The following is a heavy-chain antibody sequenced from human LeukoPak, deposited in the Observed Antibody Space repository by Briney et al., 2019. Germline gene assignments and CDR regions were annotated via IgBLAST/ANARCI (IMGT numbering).Heavy chain of an antibody. D-gene: IGHD4-17*01. Sequence: GRSLRLSCAASGFTFSSYGMHWVRQAPGKGLEWVAVISYDGSNKYYADSVKGRFTISRDNSKNTLYLQMNSLRAEDTAVYYCAKGGDYQGVDYWGQGTLVTVSS. V-gene: IGHV3-30*18. CDR2: ISYDGSNK. J-gene: IGHJ4*02. CDR1: GFTFSSYG. CDR3: AKGGDYQGVDY.